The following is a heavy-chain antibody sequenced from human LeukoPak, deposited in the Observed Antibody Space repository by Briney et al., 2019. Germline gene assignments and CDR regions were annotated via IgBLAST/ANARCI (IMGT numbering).Heavy chain of an antibody. CDR2: VSGSGGST. D-gene: IGHD3-22*01. CDR1: GFTFSSHA. CDR3: AKDYESSAYYYSYSYFDY. V-gene: IGHV3-23*01. J-gene: IGHJ4*02. Sequence: GGSLRLSCAASGFTFSSHAMGWVRQAAEKGLEWVSVVSGSGGSTFYANSVKGRFTISRDNSKNTLFLQMNSLRAKDTAIYYCAKDYESSAYYYSYSYFDYWGQGALVTVSS.